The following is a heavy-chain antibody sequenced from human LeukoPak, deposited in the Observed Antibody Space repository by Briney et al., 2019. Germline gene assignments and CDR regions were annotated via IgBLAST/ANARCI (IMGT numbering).Heavy chain of an antibody. CDR2: ISSSGSTI. D-gene: IGHD3-3*01. CDR1: GFTFSDYY. CDR3: AKDLSRFYYYGMDV. V-gene: IGHV3-11*01. Sequence: GGSLRLSCAASGFTFSDYYMSWIRQAPGKGLEWVSYISSSGSTIYYADSVKGRFTISRDNAKNSLYLQMNSLRAEDTAVYYCAKDLSRFYYYGMDVWGQGTTVTVSS. J-gene: IGHJ6*02.